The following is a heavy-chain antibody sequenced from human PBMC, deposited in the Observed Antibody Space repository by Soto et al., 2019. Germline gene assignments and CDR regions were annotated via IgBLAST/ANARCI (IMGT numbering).Heavy chain of an antibody. D-gene: IGHD3-10*01. CDR2: INPNSGGT. Sequence: GASVKVSCKASGYTFTGYYMHWVRQAPGQGLEWMGWINPNSGGTNYAQKFQGRVTMARDTSISTAYMELSRLRSDDTAVYYCARGYYGSGSYSLGYWRQGTLVTVSS. CDR3: ARGYYGSGSYSLGY. J-gene: IGHJ4*02. V-gene: IGHV1-2*02. CDR1: GYTFTGYY.